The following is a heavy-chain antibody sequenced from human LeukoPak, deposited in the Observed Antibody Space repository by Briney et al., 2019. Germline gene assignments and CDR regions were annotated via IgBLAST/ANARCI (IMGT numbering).Heavy chain of an antibody. CDR3: AKGSGSYYTEYFQH. D-gene: IGHD3-10*01. V-gene: IGHV3-23*01. Sequence: GGSLRLSCAASGFTFSSYAMSWVRQAPGKGLEWVLAISGSGGSTYYADSVKGRFTISRDNSKNTLYLQMNSLRAEDTAVYYCAKGSGSYYTEYFQHWGQGTLVTVSS. CDR2: ISGSGGST. CDR1: GFTFSSYA. J-gene: IGHJ1*01.